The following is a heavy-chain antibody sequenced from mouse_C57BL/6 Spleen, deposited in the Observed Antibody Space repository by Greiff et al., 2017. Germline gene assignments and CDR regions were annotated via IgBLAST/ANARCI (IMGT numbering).Heavy chain of an antibody. J-gene: IGHJ4*01. CDR3: ARFYYAMDY. CDR1: GFTFSDYG. V-gene: IGHV5-17*01. CDR2: ISSGSSTI. Sequence: EVKVEESGGGLVKPGGSLKLSCAASGFTFSDYGMHWVRQAPEKGLEWVAYISSGSSTIYYADTVKGRFTISRDNAKNTLFLQMTSLRSEATAMYYCARFYYAMDYWGKGTSVTVSS.